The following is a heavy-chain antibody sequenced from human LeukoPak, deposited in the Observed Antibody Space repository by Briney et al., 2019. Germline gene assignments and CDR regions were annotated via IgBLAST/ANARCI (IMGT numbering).Heavy chain of an antibody. V-gene: IGHV4-30-4*01. CDR2: IYFSGST. Sequence: SQTLSLTCTVSGGSISSGDSYWSWIRHPPGKGLEWIGYIYFSGSTFYNPSLKIRVRTSVDTSKNQFSLRLSSVTAADTAVYYYARVWRSFAAAPGTLFWFDPWGQGTPVTVSS. CDR1: GGSISSGDSY. J-gene: IGHJ5*02. CDR3: ARVWRSFAAAPGTLFWFDP. D-gene: IGHD6-13*01.